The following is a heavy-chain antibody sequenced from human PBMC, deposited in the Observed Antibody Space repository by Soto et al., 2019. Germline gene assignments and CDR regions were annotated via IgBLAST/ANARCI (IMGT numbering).Heavy chain of an antibody. Sequence: QITLKESGPTLVKPTQTLTLTCTFSGFSLSTSGAGVGWIRQPPGKALEWLTLIYWDDDKQYSPSLKSRLTNPKDTSKNRVVLTRTDMDPVDTATYYCAHWVRYPEPGVLGWGQGTLVTVSS. D-gene: IGHD1-1*01. CDR1: GFSLSTSGAG. CDR3: AHWVRYPEPGVLG. J-gene: IGHJ4*02. CDR2: IYWDDDK. V-gene: IGHV2-5*02.